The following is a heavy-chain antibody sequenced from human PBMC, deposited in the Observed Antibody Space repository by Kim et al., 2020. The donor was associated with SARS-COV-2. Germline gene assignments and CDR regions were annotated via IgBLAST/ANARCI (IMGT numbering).Heavy chain of an antibody. CDR3: AKDRARYSSGQFDI. V-gene: IGHV3-23*01. J-gene: IGHJ3*02. Sequence: ADSVKGRFTISRDNSKNTLYLQMNSLGAEDTAVYYCAKDRARYSSGQFDIWGQGTMVTVSS. D-gene: IGHD6-19*01.